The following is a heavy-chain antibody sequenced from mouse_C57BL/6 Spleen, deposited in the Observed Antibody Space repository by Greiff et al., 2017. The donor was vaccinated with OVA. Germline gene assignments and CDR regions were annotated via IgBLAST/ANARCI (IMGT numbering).Heavy chain of an antibody. V-gene: IGHV3-6*01. Sequence: ESGPGLVKPSQSLSLTCSVTGYSITSGYYWNWIRQFPGNKLEWMGYISYDGSNNYNPSLKNRISITRDTSKNQFFLKLNSVTTEDTATYYCAREDYGKGAMDYWGQGTSVTVSS. J-gene: IGHJ4*01. CDR3: AREDYGKGAMDY. CDR1: GYSITSGYY. D-gene: IGHD1-1*01. CDR2: ISYDGSN.